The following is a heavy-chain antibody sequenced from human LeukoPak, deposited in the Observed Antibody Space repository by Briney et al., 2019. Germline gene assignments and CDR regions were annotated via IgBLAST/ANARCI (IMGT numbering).Heavy chain of an antibody. J-gene: IGHJ4*02. CDR1: GGSISSGGYY. CDR3: ARGRMDSSSWYLDY. V-gene: IGHV4-31*03. D-gene: IGHD6-13*01. CDR2: IYYSGST. Sequence: PSQTLSLTCTVSGGSISSGGYYWSWIRQHPGKGLEWIGYIYYSGSTYYNPSLKSRVTISVDTSKNQFSLRLSSVTAADTAVYYCARGRMDSSSWYLDYWGQGTLVTVSS.